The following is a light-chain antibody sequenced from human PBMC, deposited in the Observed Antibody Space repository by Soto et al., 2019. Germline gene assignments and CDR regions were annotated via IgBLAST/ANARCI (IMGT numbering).Light chain of an antibody. Sequence: DIVMTQSPLSLPVTPGEPASISCRSSQSLLHSNGYNYLDWYLQKPGQSPQLLTYLGSNRASGVPDRFSGSGSGTDLTLTITRLEAEDVGVYYYYMQALQTPLTFGEGTKLEIK. CDR2: LGS. CDR1: QSLLHSNGYNY. V-gene: IGKV2-28*01. J-gene: IGKJ2*01. CDR3: MQALQTPLT.